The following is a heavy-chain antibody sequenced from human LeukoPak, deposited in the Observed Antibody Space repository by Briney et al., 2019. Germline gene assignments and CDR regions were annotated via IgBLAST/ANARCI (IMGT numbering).Heavy chain of an antibody. CDR3: AREGYGGTLPLPY. J-gene: IGHJ4*02. D-gene: IGHD4-23*01. CDR1: GYTFTSYY. V-gene: IGHV1-8*02. Sequence: ASVKVSCKASGYTFTSYYMHWVRQATGQGLEWMGWMNPNSGNTGYAQKFQGRVTMTRNTSISTAYMELSSLRSEDTAVYYCAREGYGGTLPLPYWGQGTLVTVSS. CDR2: MNPNSGNT.